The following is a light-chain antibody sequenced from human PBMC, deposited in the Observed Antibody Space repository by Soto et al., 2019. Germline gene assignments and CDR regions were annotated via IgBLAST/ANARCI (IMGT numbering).Light chain of an antibody. CDR1: QSLLHSDGYNY. CDR3: MQPLQTPWT. CDR2: LGS. Sequence: DLVMTQSPLSLPVTPGEPASISCRSSQSLLHSDGYNYLDWYLQKPGQSPQLLIYLGSSRASGVPDRFSGSGSGTDFTLKISRVEAEDVGVYYCMQPLQTPWTFGQGTKVEIK. V-gene: IGKV2-28*01. J-gene: IGKJ1*01.